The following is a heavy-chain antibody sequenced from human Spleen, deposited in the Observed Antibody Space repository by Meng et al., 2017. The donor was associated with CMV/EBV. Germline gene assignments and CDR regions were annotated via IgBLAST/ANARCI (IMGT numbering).Heavy chain of an antibody. V-gene: IGHV4-39*07. D-gene: IGHD2-15*01. Sequence: SGPMLVNPTQTLTLTCTLSGFSLTTRGVGVGWIRQPPGKGLERIGSIYYSGSTYYNPSLKSRVTISVDTSKNQFSLKLSSVTAADTAVYYCAREAVTAGGSCYYRGFRCNWFDPWGQGTLVTVSS. CDR3: AREAVTAGGSCYYRGFRCNWFDP. CDR2: IYYSGST. CDR1: GFSLTTRGVG. J-gene: IGHJ5*02.